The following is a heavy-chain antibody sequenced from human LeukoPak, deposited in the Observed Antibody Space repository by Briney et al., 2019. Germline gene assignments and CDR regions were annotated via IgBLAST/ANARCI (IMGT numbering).Heavy chain of an antibody. CDR2: ISPNGVIT. V-gene: IGHV3-23*01. J-gene: IGHJ4*02. D-gene: IGHD5-24*01. Sequence: GGSLRLSCAASRFTFSSYWMSWVRQAPGKGLEWVSGISPNGVITYYADSVKGRFTISRDNSKGTVYLQMNSLRPEDTAVYYCAKDDAWLQYGNWGRGTLVTVSS. CDR3: AKDDAWLQYGN. CDR1: RFTFSSYW.